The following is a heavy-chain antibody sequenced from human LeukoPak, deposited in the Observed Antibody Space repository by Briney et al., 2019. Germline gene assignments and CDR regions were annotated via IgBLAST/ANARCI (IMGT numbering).Heavy chain of an antibody. CDR3: AMNDFWSGYFSY. J-gene: IGHJ4*02. D-gene: IGHD3-3*01. V-gene: IGHV4-4*07. Sequence: SETLSLTCTVSGGSISSYYWSWIRQPAGKGLEWIGRIYTSGSTNYNPSLKSRVTMSVDTSKNQFSLKLSSVTAADTAVYYCAMNDFWSGYFSYWGQGTLVTVSS. CDR1: GGSISSYY. CDR2: IYTSGST.